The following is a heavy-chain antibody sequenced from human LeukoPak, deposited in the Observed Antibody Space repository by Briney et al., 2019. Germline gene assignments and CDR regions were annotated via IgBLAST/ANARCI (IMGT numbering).Heavy chain of an antibody. D-gene: IGHD3-10*01. CDR1: GYTFSSYG. V-gene: IGHV1-18*01. CDR3: ARNMIRGRYYYYGMDV. J-gene: IGHJ6*02. Sequence: ASVKVSCKASGYTFSSYGISWVRQAPGQGLEWMGGISTYNGNTNYAQKFQGRVTMTTDTSTSTAYMELRSLRSDDTAVYYCARNMIRGRYYYYGMDVWGQGTTVTVSS. CDR2: ISTYNGNT.